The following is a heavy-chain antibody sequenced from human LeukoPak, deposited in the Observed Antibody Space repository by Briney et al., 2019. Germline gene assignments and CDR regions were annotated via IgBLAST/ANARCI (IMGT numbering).Heavy chain of an antibody. V-gene: IGHV3-23*01. CDR2: ISGSGGST. CDR3: AKGGYCSGGSCYSY. J-gene: IGHJ4*02. Sequence: GGSLRLSCAASGFTFSSYAMSWVRQAPGKGLEWVSAISGSGGSTYYVDSVKGRFTISRDNSKNTLYLQMNSLRAEDTAVYYCAKGGYCSGGSCYSYWGQGTLVTVSS. D-gene: IGHD2-15*01. CDR1: GFTFSSYA.